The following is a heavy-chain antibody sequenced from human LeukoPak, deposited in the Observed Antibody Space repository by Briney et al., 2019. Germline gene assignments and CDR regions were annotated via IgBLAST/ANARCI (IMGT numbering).Heavy chain of an antibody. D-gene: IGHD2-2*01. V-gene: IGHV1-8*01. CDR3: ARWDIVVVPAATYNWLDP. Sequence: ASVKVSCKASGYTFTSYDINWVRQATGQGLEWMGWMNPNSGNTGYAQKFQGRVTMTRNTSISTAYMELSSLRSEDTAVYYCARWDIVVVPAATYNWLDPWGQGTLVTVSS. CDR2: MNPNSGNT. J-gene: IGHJ5*02. CDR1: GYTFTSYD.